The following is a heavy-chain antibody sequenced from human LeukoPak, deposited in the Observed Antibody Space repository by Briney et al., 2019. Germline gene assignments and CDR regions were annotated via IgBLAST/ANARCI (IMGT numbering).Heavy chain of an antibody. Sequence: ASVKVSCKASDYTFSTYGITWVRQAPGQGLEWMGWISAYNGNTNYEQKLQGRATMTTDTSTSTAYLELKSLRSDDTAVYYCARASGSYCSSTSCNDAFDIWSQGTMVTVS. D-gene: IGHD2-2*01. CDR1: DYTFSTYG. CDR3: ARASGSYCSSTSCNDAFDI. CDR2: ISAYNGNT. J-gene: IGHJ3*02. V-gene: IGHV1-18*01.